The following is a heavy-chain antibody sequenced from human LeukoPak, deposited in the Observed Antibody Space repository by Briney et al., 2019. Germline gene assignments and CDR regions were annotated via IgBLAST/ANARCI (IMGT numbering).Heavy chain of an antibody. D-gene: IGHD6-19*01. CDR1: GFTFTNAW. CDR2: ISTAGYST. Sequence: GGSLRLSCVASGFTFTNAWMSWFRQAPGKGLEWVSTISTAGYSTYYADSVKDRFTISRDNSENTLYLQMNSLRPEDTAIYYCAKDATGYSSGGGYFDYWGQGALVTVSS. CDR3: AKDATGYSSGGGYFDY. V-gene: IGHV3-23*01. J-gene: IGHJ4*02.